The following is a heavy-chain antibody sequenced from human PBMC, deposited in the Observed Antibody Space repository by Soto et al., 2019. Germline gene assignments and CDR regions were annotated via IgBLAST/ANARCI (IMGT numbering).Heavy chain of an antibody. V-gene: IGHV3-21*01. CDR1: GFTFSSYS. CDR2: ISSSRSYI. Sequence: PWGSLSLSCTASGFTFSSYSMNWVRQAPGKGLEWVSSISSSRSYIYYADSEKGRFTISRDNAKNALYLQMNGLRAEDTAVYYCARTPGIAAAGTVDVWGQGTTVTGSS. D-gene: IGHD6-13*01. CDR3: ARTPGIAAAGTVDV. J-gene: IGHJ6*02.